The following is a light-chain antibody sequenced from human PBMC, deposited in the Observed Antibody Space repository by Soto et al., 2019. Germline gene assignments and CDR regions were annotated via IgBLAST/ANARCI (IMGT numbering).Light chain of an antibody. CDR1: QSLLHSSGSNS. CDR3: MQDVQTPPT. J-gene: IGKJ1*01. CDR2: LGS. Sequence: DLVMTQSPLSLPVTPGEPASISCRSSQSLLHSSGSNSLDWYLQKPGQSPQLLIYLGSNRASGVPDRFSGSGSGTDFTLKISRVEAEDVGVYYCMQDVQTPPTFGQGTKVEIK. V-gene: IGKV2-28*01.